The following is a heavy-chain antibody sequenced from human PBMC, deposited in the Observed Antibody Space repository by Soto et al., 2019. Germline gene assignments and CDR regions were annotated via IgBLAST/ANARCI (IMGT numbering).Heavy chain of an antibody. CDR2: ISPYNGTT. V-gene: IGHV1-18*04. CDR1: GYTFTTYG. CDR3: ARDGERDTGLNFYYYLHGMDA. Sequence: QVQLVQSGGEVRKPGASVKVSCKASGYTFTTYGISWVRQAPGQGLEWMGWISPYNGTTKYAKKLQGEMTMTTDTASSTPYMDLRSLRSDDTAVYYCARDGERDTGLNFYYYLHGMDAWGQGTRVTVSS. J-gene: IGHJ6*02. D-gene: IGHD1-1*01.